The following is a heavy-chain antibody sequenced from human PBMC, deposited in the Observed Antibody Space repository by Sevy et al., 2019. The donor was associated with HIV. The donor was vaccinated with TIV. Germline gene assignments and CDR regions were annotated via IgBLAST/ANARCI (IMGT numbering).Heavy chain of an antibody. CDR3: AGVNPPYCSSTSCRINWFDP. J-gene: IGHJ5*02. CDR2: INPNSGGT. Sequence: ASVKVSCKASGYTFTGYYMHWVRQAPGQGLEWMGWINPNSGGTNYAQKFQGRVTMTRDTSISTAYMDLGRLRSDDTAVYYCAGVNPPYCSSTSCRINWFDPWGQGTLVTVSS. CDR1: GYTFTGYY. D-gene: IGHD2-2*01. V-gene: IGHV1-2*02.